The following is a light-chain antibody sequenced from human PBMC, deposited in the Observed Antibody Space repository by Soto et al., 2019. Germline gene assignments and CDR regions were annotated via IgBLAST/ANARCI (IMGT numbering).Light chain of an antibody. Sequence: EIVLTQSPGTLSLSPGERATLSCRASQSVSSNYLAWYQQKPGQAPSLLIYGASYRATGSQDRFSGSESGTDFTLTISRLEPEDFAVYYCQQYGTSPYTFGQGTKLEIK. CDR3: QQYGTSPYT. V-gene: IGKV3-20*01. CDR2: GAS. CDR1: QSVSSNY. J-gene: IGKJ2*01.